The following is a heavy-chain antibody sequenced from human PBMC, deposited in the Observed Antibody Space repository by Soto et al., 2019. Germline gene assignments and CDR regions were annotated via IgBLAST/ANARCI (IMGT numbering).Heavy chain of an antibody. V-gene: IGHV3-21*01. Sequence: PGGSLRLSCAASGFTFSSYSMNWVRQAPGKGLEWVSSISSSSSYIYYADSVKGRFTISRDNAKNSLYLQMNSLRAEDTAVYYCARDTLVTPPTYYDFWSGYHHWGQGTLVTVSS. J-gene: IGHJ5*02. CDR3: ARDTLVTPPTYYDFWSGYHH. CDR2: ISSSSSYI. D-gene: IGHD3-3*01. CDR1: GFTFSSYS.